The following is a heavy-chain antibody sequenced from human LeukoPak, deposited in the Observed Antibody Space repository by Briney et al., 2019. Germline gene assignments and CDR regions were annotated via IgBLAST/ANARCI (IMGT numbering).Heavy chain of an antibody. J-gene: IGHJ6*02. CDR3: ARTIIIPRYYGFDV. Sequence: PSETLSLTCTVSGGSIGNADDFWSWIRQTPGKGLEWIGYIYHSGTTTYNPSLNGQVTMSVDTSKNLLSLTLTSVTAADTAVYYCARTIIIPRYYGFDVWGQGTTVTVSS. V-gene: IGHV4-30-4*01. CDR2: IYHSGTT. D-gene: IGHD3-10*01. CDR1: GGSIGNADDF.